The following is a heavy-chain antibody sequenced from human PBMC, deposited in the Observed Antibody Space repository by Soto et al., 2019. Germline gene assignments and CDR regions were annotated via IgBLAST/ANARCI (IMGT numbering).Heavy chain of an antibody. V-gene: IGHV3-66*01. CDR3: ASPALTGTTVYYYYYMDV. D-gene: IGHD1-7*01. J-gene: IGHJ6*03. CDR1: GFTVSSNY. Sequence: GGSLRLSCAASGFTVSSNYMSWVRQAPGKGLEWVSVIYSGGSTYYADSVKGRFTISRDNSKNTLYLQMNSLRAEDTAVYYCASPALTGTTVYYYYYMDVWGKGTTVTVSS. CDR2: IYSGGST.